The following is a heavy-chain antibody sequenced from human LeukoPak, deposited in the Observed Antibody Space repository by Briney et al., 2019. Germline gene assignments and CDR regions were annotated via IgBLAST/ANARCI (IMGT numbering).Heavy chain of an antibody. CDR2: INPNSGGT. V-gene: IGHV1-2*04. J-gene: IGHJ5*02. D-gene: IGHD2-2*01. CDR3: ARGSDIVVVPAAYNWFDP. CDR1: GYTFTGYY. Sequence: GASVKVSCKASGYTFTGYYMHWVRQAPGQGLEWMGWINPNSGGTNYAQKFQGWVTMTRDTSISTAYMELSRLGSDDTAVYYCARGSDIVVVPAAYNWFDPWGQGTLVTVSS.